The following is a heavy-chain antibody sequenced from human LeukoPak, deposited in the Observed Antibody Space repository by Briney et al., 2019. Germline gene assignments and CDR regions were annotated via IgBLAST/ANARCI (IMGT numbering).Heavy chain of an antibody. CDR2: IKSKTDGGTT. CDR3: TTTSSTLIPAFDI. J-gene: IGHJ3*02. CDR1: GFTFSNAW. D-gene: IGHD2-2*01. V-gene: IGHV3-15*01. Sequence: PGGSLRLSCAASGFTFSNAWMSWVRQAPGKGLEWVGRIKSKTDGGTTDYAAPVKGRFTISRDDSKNTLYLQMNSLKTEDTAVYYCTTTSSTLIPAFDIWGQGTMVTVSS.